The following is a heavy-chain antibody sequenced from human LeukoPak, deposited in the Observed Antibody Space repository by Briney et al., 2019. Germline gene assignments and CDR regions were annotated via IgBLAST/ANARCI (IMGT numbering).Heavy chain of an antibody. CDR1: GGSISSYY. V-gene: IGHV4-4*07. CDR2: IYTSGST. D-gene: IGHD2-2*01. CDR3: ARDLSVPAAMGDWFNP. J-gene: IGHJ5*02. Sequence: SETLSLTCTVSGGSISSYYWSWIRQPAGKGLEWIGRIYTSGSTNYNPSLKSRVTMSVDTSKNQFSLKLSSVTAADTAVYYCARDLSVPAAMGDWFNPWGQGTLVTVSS.